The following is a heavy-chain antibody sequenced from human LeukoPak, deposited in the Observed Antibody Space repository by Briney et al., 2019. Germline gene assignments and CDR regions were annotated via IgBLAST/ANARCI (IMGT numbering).Heavy chain of an antibody. D-gene: IGHD2-15*01. CDR2: INHSGST. V-gene: IGHV4-34*01. Sequence: SETLSLTCAVYGGSFNGYYWSWIRQPPGKGLEWIGEINHSGSTNYNPSLKSRVTISVDTSKNQFSLKLSSVTAADTAVYYCASLEGPRGHEYFQHWGQGTLVTVSS. CDR3: ASLEGPRGHEYFQH. J-gene: IGHJ1*01. CDR1: GGSFNGYY.